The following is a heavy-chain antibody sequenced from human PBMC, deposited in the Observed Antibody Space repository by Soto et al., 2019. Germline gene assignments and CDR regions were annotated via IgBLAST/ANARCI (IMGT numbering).Heavy chain of an antibody. J-gene: IGHJ3*02. CDR2: ISYDGSNK. Sequence: QVQLVESGGGVVQPGRSLRLSCAASGFTFSSYAMHWVRQAPGKGLEWVAVISYDGSNKYYADSVKGRFTISRDNSKNTLYLPMNRLRAEDTAVYYCARYIVVVPATYAFDIWGQGTMVTVSS. CDR1: GFTFSSYA. CDR3: ARYIVVVPATYAFDI. D-gene: IGHD2-21*02. V-gene: IGHV3-30-3*01.